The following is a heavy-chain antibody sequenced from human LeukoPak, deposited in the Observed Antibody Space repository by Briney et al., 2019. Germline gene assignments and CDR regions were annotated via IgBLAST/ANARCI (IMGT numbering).Heavy chain of an antibody. CDR3: ARRAYAGGSGSSNYFDY. CDR1: GYSFTNYW. V-gene: IGHV5-51*01. D-gene: IGHD3-10*01. Sequence: GESLKISCKASGYSFTNYWIGWVRQMPGKGLEWMGIIYPGDSDTRYSPSFQGQVTISADKSISTAYLQWSSLKASDTAMYYCARRAYAGGSGSSNYFDYWGQGTLVTVSS. J-gene: IGHJ4*02. CDR2: IYPGDSDT.